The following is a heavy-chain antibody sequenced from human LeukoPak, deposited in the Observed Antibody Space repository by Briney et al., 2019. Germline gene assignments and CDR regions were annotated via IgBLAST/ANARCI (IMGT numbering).Heavy chain of an antibody. Sequence: GGSLRLSCAASGFTFSIYGMHWVRQAPGKGLEWVAFKRYDGSNKYYADSVKGRFTISRDNSKNTLYLQMNSLRAEDTAVYYCAKDPAGIAAAGSRRVLYYFDYWGQGTLVTVSS. V-gene: IGHV3-30*02. CDR3: AKDPAGIAAAGSRRVLYYFDY. CDR1: GFTFSIYG. CDR2: KRYDGSNK. D-gene: IGHD6-13*01. J-gene: IGHJ4*02.